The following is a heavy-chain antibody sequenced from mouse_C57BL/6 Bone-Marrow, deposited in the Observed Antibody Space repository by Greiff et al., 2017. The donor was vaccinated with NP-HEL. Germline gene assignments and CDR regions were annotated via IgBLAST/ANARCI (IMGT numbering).Heavy chain of an antibody. CDR3: ASNWDVRAMDY. CDR1: GYTFTSYD. J-gene: IGHJ4*01. Sequence: QVQLQQSGPELVKPGASVKLSCKASGYTFTSYDINWVKQRPGQGLELIGRSYPREGSTKYTGEFKGKATLTVDTSSSTAYMELHSLTSEDSAVYFCASNWDVRAMDYWGQGTSVTVSS. D-gene: IGHD4-1*01. CDR2: SYPREGST. V-gene: IGHV1-85*01.